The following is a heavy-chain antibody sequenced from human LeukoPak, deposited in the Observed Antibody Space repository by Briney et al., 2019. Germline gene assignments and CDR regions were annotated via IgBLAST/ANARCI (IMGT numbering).Heavy chain of an antibody. CDR3: ARVTDIMISFGGAISYFDY. CDR2: ITQSGGT. V-gene: IGHV4-34*01. Sequence: SETLSLTCTLNGDSLNGSHWSWIRQPPGKGLEWIGEITQSGGTHSNTALWSRLTISIDTSKNKFSLQLTSVTAADTRVYFCARVTDIMISFGGAISYFDYWGQGALVTVSS. D-gene: IGHD3-16*02. J-gene: IGHJ4*02. CDR1: GDSLNGSH.